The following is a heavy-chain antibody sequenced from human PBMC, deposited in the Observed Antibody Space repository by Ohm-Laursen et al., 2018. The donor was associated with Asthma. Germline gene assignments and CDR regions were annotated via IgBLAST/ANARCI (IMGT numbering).Heavy chain of an antibody. CDR1: GYTFTGYY. Sequence: GSSVKVSCKASGYTFTGYYMHWVRQAPGHGLEWMGRINPNSGGTNYAQKFQGRVTMTRDTSISTAYMELSRLRSDDTAVYYCARDERLRNYYYGMDVWGQGTTVTVSS. D-gene: IGHD4-17*01. CDR3: ARDERLRNYYYGMDV. J-gene: IGHJ6*02. CDR2: INPNSGGT. V-gene: IGHV1-2*06.